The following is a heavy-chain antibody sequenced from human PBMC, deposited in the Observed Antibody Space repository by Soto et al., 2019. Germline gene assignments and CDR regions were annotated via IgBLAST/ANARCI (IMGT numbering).Heavy chain of an antibody. CDR1: GYSFTSYW. V-gene: IGHV5-10-1*01. D-gene: IGHD4-4*01. CDR2: IDPSDSYT. J-gene: IGHJ6*02. CDR3: SAYPLSTVTTGADYYGMDV. Sequence: PGESLKISCKGSGYSFTSYWISWVRQMPGKGLEWMGRIDPSDSYTNYSPSFQGHVTISADKSISTAYLQWSSLKASDTAMYYCSAYPLSTVTTGADYYGMDVWGQGTTVTVS.